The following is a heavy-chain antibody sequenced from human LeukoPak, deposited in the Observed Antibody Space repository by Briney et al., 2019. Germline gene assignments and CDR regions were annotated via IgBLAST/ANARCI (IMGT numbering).Heavy chain of an antibody. CDR2: IYYSGST. D-gene: IGHD1-26*01. CDR3: TSNLYSGSYYYAY. CDR1: GGSISSSSYY. J-gene: IGHJ4*02. V-gene: IGHV4-39*07. Sequence: PSETLSLTCTVSGGSISSSSYYWGWIRQPPGKGLEWIGSIYYSGSTYYNPSLKSRVTISVDTSKNQFSLKLSSVTAADTAMYYCTSNLYSGSYYYAYWGQGTLVTVSS.